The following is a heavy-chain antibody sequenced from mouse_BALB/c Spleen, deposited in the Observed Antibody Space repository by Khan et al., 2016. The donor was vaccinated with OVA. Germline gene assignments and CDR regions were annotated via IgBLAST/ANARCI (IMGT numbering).Heavy chain of an antibody. D-gene: IGHD2-13*01. CDR3: TRSVYGDPFAY. V-gene: IGHV1S81*02. J-gene: IGHJ3*01. CDR2: INPSDGGT. CDR1: GYTFTSYY. Sequence: QVQLQQSGAELVKPGTSVKLSCKASGYTFTSYYMYWVKKRPGQGLEWIGGINPSDGGTIFNEKFKSKATLTVDKSSSTAYMQLSSLTSEDSAVYYCTRSVYGDPFAYWGQGTLVTVSA.